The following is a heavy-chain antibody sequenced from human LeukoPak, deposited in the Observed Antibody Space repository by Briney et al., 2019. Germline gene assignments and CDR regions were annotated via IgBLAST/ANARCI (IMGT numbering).Heavy chain of an antibody. CDR2: IKQDGSEK. J-gene: IGHJ6*03. D-gene: IGHD2/OR15-2a*01. V-gene: IGHV3-7*01. Sequence: PGGSLRLSCAASGFTFSSYWMSWVRQAPGKGLEWVANIKQDGSEKYYVDSVKGRFTISRDNAKNSLYLQLNSLRAEDTAVYYCARDCRHLYDAYYYYMDVWGKGTTVTVSS. CDR1: GFTFSSYW. CDR3: ARDCRHLYDAYYYYMDV.